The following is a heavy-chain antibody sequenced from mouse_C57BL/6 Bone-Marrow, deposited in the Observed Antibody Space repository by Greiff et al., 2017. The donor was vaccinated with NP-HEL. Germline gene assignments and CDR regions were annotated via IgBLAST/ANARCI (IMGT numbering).Heavy chain of an antibody. Sequence: VQLQQSGPELVKPGASVKISCKASGYTFTDYYMNWVKQSHGKSLEWIGDINPNNGGTSYNQKFKGKATLTVDKSSSTAYMELRSLTSEDSAVYYCARWSDGYPYYAMDYWGQGTSVTVSS. CDR1: GYTFTDYY. D-gene: IGHD2-3*01. CDR2: INPNNGGT. J-gene: IGHJ4*01. CDR3: ARWSDGYPYYAMDY. V-gene: IGHV1-26*01.